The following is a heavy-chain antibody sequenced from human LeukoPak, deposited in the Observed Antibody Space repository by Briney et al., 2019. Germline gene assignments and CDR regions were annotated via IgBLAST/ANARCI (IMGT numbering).Heavy chain of an antibody. D-gene: IGHD2-2*01. J-gene: IGHJ4*02. Sequence: ASVKVSCKASGGTFSSYAISWVRQAPGQGLEWMGGIIPIFGTANYAQKFQGRVTITADESTSTAYMELSSLRSEDTAVYYCARGSGCSSTSCYSELDYWGQGTLVTVSS. CDR3: ARGSGCSSTSCYSELDY. CDR1: GGTFSSYA. V-gene: IGHV1-69*13. CDR2: IIPIFGTA.